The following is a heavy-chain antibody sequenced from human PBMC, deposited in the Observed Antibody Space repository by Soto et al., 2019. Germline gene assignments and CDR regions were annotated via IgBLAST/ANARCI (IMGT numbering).Heavy chain of an antibody. CDR2: TSYDGRNK. CDR1: GFTFSSYA. Sequence: PGGSLRLSCAASGFTFSSYAMHWVRQAPGKGLEWVAVTSYDGRNKYYADSVKGRLTISRYNSKNTLYLQMNSLRAEDTALYYCAYDFLLDWGQDYCDGMDVWGQGTTVTVSS. CDR3: AYDFLLDWGQDYCDGMDV. J-gene: IGHJ6*02. V-gene: IGHV3-30*04. D-gene: IGHD7-27*01.